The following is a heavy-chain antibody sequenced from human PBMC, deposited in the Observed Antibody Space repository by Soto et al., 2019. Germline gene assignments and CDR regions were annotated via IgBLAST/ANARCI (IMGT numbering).Heavy chain of an antibody. CDR3: AKDIDAYYYDSSGYTFDY. Sequence: GGSLRLSCAASGFTFSSYAMSWVRQAPGKGLEWVSAISGSGGSTYYADSVKGRFTISRDNSKNTLYLKMNSLRAEDTAVYYCAKDIDAYYYDSSGYTFDYWGQGTLVTVSS. CDR2: ISGSGGST. D-gene: IGHD3-22*01. J-gene: IGHJ4*02. V-gene: IGHV3-23*01. CDR1: GFTFSSYA.